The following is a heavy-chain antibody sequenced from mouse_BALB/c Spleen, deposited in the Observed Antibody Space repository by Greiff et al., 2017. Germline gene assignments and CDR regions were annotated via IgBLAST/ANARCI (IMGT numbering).Heavy chain of an antibody. Sequence: QVQLQQPGAELVKPGASVKLSCKASGYTFTSYWMHWVKQRPGQGLEWIGEIDPSDSYTNYNQKFKGKATLTVDKSSSTAYMQLSSLTSEDSAVYYCARLGGPMDYWGQGTSVTVSS. CDR1: GYTFTSYW. CDR3: ARLGGPMDY. CDR2: IDPSDSYT. J-gene: IGHJ4*01. V-gene: IGHV1-69*02.